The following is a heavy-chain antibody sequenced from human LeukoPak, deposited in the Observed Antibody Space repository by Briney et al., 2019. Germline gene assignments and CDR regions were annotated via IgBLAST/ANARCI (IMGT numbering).Heavy chain of an antibody. CDR2: ISWNSGSI. Sequence: QTGGSLRLSCAASGFTFDDYAMHWVRQAPGKGLEWVSGISWNSGSIGYADSVKGRFTISRDNAKNSLYLQMDSLRAEDTALYYCAKDITTYYYDSSGSLFDYWGQGTLVTVSS. D-gene: IGHD3-22*01. CDR3: AKDITTYYYDSSGSLFDY. CDR1: GFTFDDYA. V-gene: IGHV3-9*01. J-gene: IGHJ4*02.